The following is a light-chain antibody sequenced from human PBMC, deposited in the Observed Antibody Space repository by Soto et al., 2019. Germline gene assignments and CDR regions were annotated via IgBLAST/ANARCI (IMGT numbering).Light chain of an antibody. CDR2: DVT. CDR3: SSYPRRSTDVV. CDR1: SSDVGFYNY. Sequence: QSVLTQPASVSASPGQSITISCTGTSSDVGFYNYVSWYQQHPGKAPKLIIYDVTDRPSGVSSRFSGSKSGNTASLTISGLQAEDEAEYYCSSYPRRSTDVVFGGGTKVTVL. V-gene: IGLV2-14*03. J-gene: IGLJ2*01.